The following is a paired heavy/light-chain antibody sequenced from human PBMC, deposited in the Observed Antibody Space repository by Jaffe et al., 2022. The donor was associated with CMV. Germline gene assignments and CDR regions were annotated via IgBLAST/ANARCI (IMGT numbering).Light chain of an antibody. V-gene: IGLV1-44*01. CDR2: SNN. Sequence: QSVLTQPPSASGTPGQRVTISCSGSSSNIGSNTVNWYQQLPGTAPKLLIYSNNQRPSGVPDRFSGSKSGTSASLAISGLQSEDEADYYCAAWDDSLNGYWVFGGGTKLTVL. J-gene: IGLJ3*02. CDR3: AAWDDSLNGYWV. CDR1: SSNIGSNT.
Heavy chain of an antibody. Sequence: QVQLVESGGGLVKPGGSLRLSCAASGFTFSDYYMSWIRQAPGKGLEWVSYISSSSSYTNYADSVKGRFTISRDNAKNSLYLQMNSLRAEDTAVYYCARVTMVRGPILENWFDPWGQGTLVTVSS. J-gene: IGHJ5*02. CDR1: GFTFSDYY. CDR2: ISSSSSYT. V-gene: IGHV3-11*06. D-gene: IGHD3-10*01. CDR3: ARVTMVRGPILENWFDP.